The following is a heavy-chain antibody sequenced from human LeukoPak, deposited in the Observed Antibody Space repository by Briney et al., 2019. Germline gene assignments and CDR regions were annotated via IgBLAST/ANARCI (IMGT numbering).Heavy chain of an antibody. CDR2: IYYSGST. CDR3: ARHGAPVEWLLYRATRRDGGWFDP. Sequence: PSETLSLTCTVSGGSISSSSYYWGWIRQPPGKGLEWIGSIYYSGSTYYNPSLKSRVTISVDTSKNQFSLKLSSVTAADTAVYYCARHGAPVEWLLYRATRRDGGWFDPWGQGTLVTVSS. CDR1: GGSISSSSYY. V-gene: IGHV4-39*01. D-gene: IGHD3-3*01. J-gene: IGHJ5*02.